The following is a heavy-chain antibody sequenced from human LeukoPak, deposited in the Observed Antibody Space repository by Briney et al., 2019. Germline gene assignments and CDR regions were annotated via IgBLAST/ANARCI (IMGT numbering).Heavy chain of an antibody. D-gene: IGHD5-12*01. CDR1: GFTFDDYA. V-gene: IGHV3-9*01. CDR3: AKGGYSGYDGGLFDY. CDR2: ISWNSGSI. Sequence: GGSLRLSCAASGFTFDDYAMHWVRQAPGKGLEWVSGISWNSGSIGYADSVKGRFTISRDNAKNSLYLQMNSLRAEDTALYYCAKGGYSGYDGGLFDYWGQGTLVTVSS. J-gene: IGHJ4*02.